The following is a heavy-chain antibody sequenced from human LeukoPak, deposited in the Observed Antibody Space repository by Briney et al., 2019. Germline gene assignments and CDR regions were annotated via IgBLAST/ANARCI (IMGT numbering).Heavy chain of an antibody. CDR3: ARITIAVTGMYYFDY. V-gene: IGHV4-59*08. CDR1: GDFITSQY. CDR2: IYYRGST. J-gene: IGHJ4*02. Sequence: PSETLSLTCTVSGDFITSQYWSWIRQPPGKGLEWIGYIYYRGSTTYNPSLKSRVTILVDTSKNQFSLKMNSVTAADTAVYYCARITIAVTGMYYFDYWGQGILVTVSS. D-gene: IGHD6-19*01.